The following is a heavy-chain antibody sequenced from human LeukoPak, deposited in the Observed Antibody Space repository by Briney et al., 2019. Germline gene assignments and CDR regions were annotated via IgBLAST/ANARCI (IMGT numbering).Heavy chain of an antibody. D-gene: IGHD5-24*01. J-gene: IGHJ4*02. CDR1: GFTVSLSY. CDR2: IYSGGGT. CDR3: ARRMSTRWASDY. Sequence: PGGSLRLSCAASGFTVSLSYMNWFRQAPGKGLEWVSVIYSGGGTYYAESVKGRFTISRDHSKNTLFLQMSSLKAEDTAVYYCARRMSTRWASDYWGQGTLVTVSS. V-gene: IGHV3-53*01.